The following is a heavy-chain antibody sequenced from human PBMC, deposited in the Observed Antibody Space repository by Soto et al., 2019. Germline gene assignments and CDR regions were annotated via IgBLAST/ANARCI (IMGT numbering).Heavy chain of an antibody. J-gene: IGHJ4*02. Sequence: GGSLRLSCSASGFTFSSYAMHWVRQAPGKGLEYVSAISSNGGSTYYADSVKGRFTISRDNSKNTLYLQMSSLRAEDTAVYYCVKERPYYYDSSAAFDYWGQGTLVTVSS. CDR3: VKERPYYYDSSAAFDY. CDR2: ISSNGGST. D-gene: IGHD3-22*01. CDR1: GFTFSSYA. V-gene: IGHV3-64D*08.